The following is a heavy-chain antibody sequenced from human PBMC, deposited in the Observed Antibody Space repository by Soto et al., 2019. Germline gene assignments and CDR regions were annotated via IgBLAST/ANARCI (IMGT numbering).Heavy chain of an antibody. Sequence: QVQLVESGGGVVQPGRSLRLSCAASGFTFSSYGMHWVRQAPGKGLEWVAVISSDGSNKYYADSVKGRFTISRDNSKKTMYLQMNGLRAEDTAVYYCANVRYDSSGYLFDFWGQGNLVTVSS. CDR1: GFTFSSYG. D-gene: IGHD3-22*01. CDR2: ISSDGSNK. CDR3: ANVRYDSSGYLFDF. J-gene: IGHJ4*02. V-gene: IGHV3-30*18.